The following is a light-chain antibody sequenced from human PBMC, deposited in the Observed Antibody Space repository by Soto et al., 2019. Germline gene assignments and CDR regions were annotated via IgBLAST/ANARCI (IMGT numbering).Light chain of an antibody. Sequence: QSALTQPASVSGSPGQSITISCTGTSSDVGGYNYVSWYQQHPGKAPKLMIYDVSNRPSGVSNRFSGSKSGNTASLTISGLQAEDEADYYCISYTSSSTLVFGGGTKHTVL. V-gene: IGLV2-14*01. CDR2: DVS. CDR1: SSDVGGYNY. CDR3: ISYTSSSTLV. J-gene: IGLJ2*01.